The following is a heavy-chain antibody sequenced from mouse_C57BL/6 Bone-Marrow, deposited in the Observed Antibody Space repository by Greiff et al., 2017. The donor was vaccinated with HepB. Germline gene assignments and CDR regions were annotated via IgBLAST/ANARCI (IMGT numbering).Heavy chain of an antibody. Sequence: QVQLKQPGTELVKPGASVKLSCKASGYTFTSYWMHWVKQRPGQGLEWIGNINPSNGGTNYNEKFKSKATLTVDKSSSTAYMQLSSLTSEDSAVYYCARMWLRRRNYFDYWGQGTTLTVSS. CDR1: GYTFTSYW. CDR2: INPSNGGT. CDR3: ARMWLRRRNYFDY. J-gene: IGHJ2*01. D-gene: IGHD2-2*01. V-gene: IGHV1-53*01.